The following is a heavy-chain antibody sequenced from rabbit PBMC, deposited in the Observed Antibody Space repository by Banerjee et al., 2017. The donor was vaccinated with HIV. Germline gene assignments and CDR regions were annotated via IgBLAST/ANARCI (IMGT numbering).Heavy chain of an antibody. CDR2: IYTGSGST. CDR3: ARDGYNLAWSL. Sequence: QEQLEESGGGLVKPEGSLTLTCKASGFSFSNRYVMCWVRQAPGKGLEWIGCIYTGSGSTYYASWAKGRFTISKTSSTTVTLQMTSLTAADTATYFCARDGYNLAWSLWGQGTLVTVS. J-gene: IGHJ3*01. D-gene: IGHD3-1*01. CDR1: GFSFSNRYV. V-gene: IGHV1S45*01.